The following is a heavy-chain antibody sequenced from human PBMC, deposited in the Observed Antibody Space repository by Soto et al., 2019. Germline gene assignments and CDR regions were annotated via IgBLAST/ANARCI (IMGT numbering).Heavy chain of an antibody. D-gene: IGHD2-21*01. V-gene: IGHV3-13*01. CDR2: IGTLRDT. Sequence: GGSLRLSCTASGFTFSTYDMHWVRQATGKGLEWVSAIGTLRDTYYLDSVKGRFTISRENARNSVYLQMNSLRAGDTAVYYCARGRSNCYESSPPPQFALRARGTLVTVS. J-gene: IGHJ5*02. CDR3: ARGRSNCYESSPPPQFAL. CDR1: GFTFSTYD.